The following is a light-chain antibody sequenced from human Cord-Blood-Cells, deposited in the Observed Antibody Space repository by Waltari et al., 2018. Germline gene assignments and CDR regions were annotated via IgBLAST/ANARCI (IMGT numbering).Light chain of an antibody. Sequence: QSALTQPPSASGSPGQSVTISCTGTSSDVGGYNYVSWYQQHPGKAPKLMIYEVSKRPSGVPDCFSGSKSGNTASLTVSGLQAEDEAYYYCSSYAGSNNYVFGTGTKVTVL. V-gene: IGLV2-8*01. CDR3: SSYAGSNNYV. CDR1: SSDVGGYNY. CDR2: EVS. J-gene: IGLJ1*01.